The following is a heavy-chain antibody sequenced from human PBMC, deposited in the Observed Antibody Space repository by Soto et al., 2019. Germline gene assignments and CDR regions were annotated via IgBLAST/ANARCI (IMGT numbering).Heavy chain of an antibody. Sequence: PGGSLRLSCAASGFTFSSYAMHGVRQAPGKGLEWVAVISYDGRNKYYADSVKGRFTISRDNSKNTLYLEMNSLRVEDTAVYHCVRDTAYCSGGTCYSSHDMDVWGQGTTVTVSS. CDR2: ISYDGRNK. V-gene: IGHV3-30*04. CDR1: GFTFSSYA. J-gene: IGHJ6*02. CDR3: VRDTAYCSGGTCYSSHDMDV. D-gene: IGHD2-15*01.